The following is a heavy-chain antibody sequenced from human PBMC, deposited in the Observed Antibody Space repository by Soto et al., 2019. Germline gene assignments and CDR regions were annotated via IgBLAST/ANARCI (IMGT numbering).Heavy chain of an antibody. CDR3: TRRRDWTAVDPLDY. CDR2: ISAYNGNT. J-gene: IGHJ4*02. V-gene: IGHV1-18*01. D-gene: IGHD5-18*01. CDR1: GYTFTSYG. Sequence: ASVKVSCKASGYTFTSYGISWVRQAPGQGLEWMGWISAYNGNTNYAQKLQGRVTMTTTYLQMNSLKIEDTAVYYCTRRRDWTAVDPLDYWGQGTLVTV.